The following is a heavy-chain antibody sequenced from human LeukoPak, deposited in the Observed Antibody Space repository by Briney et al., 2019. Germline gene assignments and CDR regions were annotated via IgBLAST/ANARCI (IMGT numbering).Heavy chain of an antibody. CDR2: ISYDGSNK. CDR1: GFPFSTHS. CDR3: AKDGPPRGFDP. V-gene: IGHV3-30*18. J-gene: IGHJ5*02. Sequence: GSLRLSCAASGFPFSTHSLNWVRQAPGKGLEWVAVISYDGSNKYYADSVKGRFTISRDNSKNTLYLQMNSLRAEDTAVYYCAKDGPPRGFDPWGQGTLVTVSS.